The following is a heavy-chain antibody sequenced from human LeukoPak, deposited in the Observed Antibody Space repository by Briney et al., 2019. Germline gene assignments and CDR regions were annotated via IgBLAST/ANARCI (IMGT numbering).Heavy chain of an antibody. D-gene: IGHD4-17*01. V-gene: IGHV3-30-3*01. CDR1: EFTFSSRA. J-gene: IGHJ4*02. CDR2: ISSDGNKK. CDR3: AKDVPAYAHDDY. Sequence: GGSLRLSCAASEFTFSSRAMDWVRQAPGKGLEWVAIISSDGNKKDYADSVKGRFTISRDNSKNTLYLQMNSLRAEDTAVYYCAKDVPAYAHDDYWGQGTLVTVSS.